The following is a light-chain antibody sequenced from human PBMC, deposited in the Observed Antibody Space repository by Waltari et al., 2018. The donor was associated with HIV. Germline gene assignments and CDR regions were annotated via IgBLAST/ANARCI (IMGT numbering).Light chain of an antibody. CDR2: RTF. CDR1: ENIGNW. CDR3: QQYNVYPWT. V-gene: IGKV1-5*03. Sequence: DIEMTQSPSTLSASVGDTVTFTCRTSENIGNWLAWYQMKPGKAPDLLIYRTFTLKSGVPSRFSGRGSGTEFALTVRGLQPDDFGTFFCQQYNVYPWTFGQGTRVDLK. J-gene: IGKJ1*01.